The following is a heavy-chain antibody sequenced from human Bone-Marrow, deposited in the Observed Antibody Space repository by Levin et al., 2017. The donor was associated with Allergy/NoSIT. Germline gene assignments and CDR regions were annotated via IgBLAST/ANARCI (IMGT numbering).Heavy chain of an antibody. Sequence: QLGESLKISCTASGFTFSNYAMHWVRQAPAKGLEWLAVIWFDGSNKFYADSVKGRFTISRDNSRNTLYLQMNSLRAEDKAVYYCARDQFGDYDHYYYYYGMAVWGQGTTVTVSS. V-gene: IGHV3-33*01. CDR1: GFTFSNYA. J-gene: IGHJ6*02. D-gene: IGHD4-17*01. CDR2: IWFDGSNK. CDR3: ARDQFGDYDHYYYYYGMAV.